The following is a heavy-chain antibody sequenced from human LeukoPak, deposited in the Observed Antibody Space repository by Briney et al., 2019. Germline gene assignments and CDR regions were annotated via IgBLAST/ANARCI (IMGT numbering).Heavy chain of an antibody. CDR1: GGSISSYY. Sequence: PSETLSPTCTVSGGSISSYYWSWIRQPPGKGLEWIGYIYSSGSTNYNPSLKSRVTMSVDTSKNQFSLKLSSVTAADTAVYYCARGSKMATISDYWGQGTLVTVSS. CDR3: ARGSKMATISDY. J-gene: IGHJ4*02. V-gene: IGHV4-59*01. D-gene: IGHD5-24*01. CDR2: IYSSGST.